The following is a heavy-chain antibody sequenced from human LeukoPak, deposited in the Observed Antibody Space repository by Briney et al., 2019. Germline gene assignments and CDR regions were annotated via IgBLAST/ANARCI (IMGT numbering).Heavy chain of an antibody. CDR1: GYTFTVDG. Sequence: ASVKVSSKASGYTFTVDGIKWVRQATGQGMGWMGWMKNNRGNTGYTQKFQGRVTTTRNNTIRTAYMEMRRLRYEETAVYYSGREGHLLYYYMDVWGKGTTVTVSS. V-gene: IGHV1-8*03. CDR3: GREGHLLYYYMDV. J-gene: IGHJ6*03. D-gene: IGHD1-26*01. CDR2: MKNNRGNT.